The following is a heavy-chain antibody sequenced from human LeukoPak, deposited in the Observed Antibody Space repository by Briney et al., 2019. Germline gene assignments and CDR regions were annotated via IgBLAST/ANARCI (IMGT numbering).Heavy chain of an antibody. J-gene: IGHJ4*02. CDR2: IYYSGST. CDR1: GASITSGDYY. V-gene: IGHV4-30-4*01. D-gene: IGHD4-17*01. Sequence: SETLSLTCSVSGASITSGDYYWSWIRQPPGKGLEWIGYIYYSGSTYYSPSLKSRVTISVDTSKNQFSLKLSSVTAADTAVYYCARAPYGDQVHYWGQGTLVTVPS. CDR3: ARAPYGDQVHY.